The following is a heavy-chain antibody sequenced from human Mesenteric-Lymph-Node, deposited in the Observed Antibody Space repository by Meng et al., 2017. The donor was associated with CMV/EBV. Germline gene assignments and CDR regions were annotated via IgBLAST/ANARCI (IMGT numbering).Heavy chain of an antibody. CDR3: ARDSGVGAGGDAFDI. CDR2: ISGYNGDA. J-gene: IGHJ3*02. CDR1: GYTFTSYG. V-gene: IGHV1-18*04. D-gene: IGHD6-13*01. Sequence: ASVKVSCKVSGYTFTSYGISWVRQAPGQGLEWVGWISGYNGDANHAQKVQGRLTMTTDTSTTTVYMELRSLRSDDTAMYYCARDSGVGAGGDAFDIWGQGTMVTVSS.